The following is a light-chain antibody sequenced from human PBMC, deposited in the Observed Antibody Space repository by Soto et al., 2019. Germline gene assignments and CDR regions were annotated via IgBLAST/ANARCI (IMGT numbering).Light chain of an antibody. CDR3: QQYSSSRT. J-gene: IGKJ1*01. V-gene: IGKV3-15*01. CDR1: QNIKTN. Sequence: DTVLTQSPSTQSVSQGRRATLPCRASQNIKTNLAWYQHKPGQAPRLLFYGASTRATGLPARFSGSGSGTDFTLTISRLEPDDFAVYYCQQYSSSRTFGQGTKVDIK. CDR2: GAS.